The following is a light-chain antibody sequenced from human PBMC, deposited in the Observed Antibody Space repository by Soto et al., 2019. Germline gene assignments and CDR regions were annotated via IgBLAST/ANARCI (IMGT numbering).Light chain of an antibody. CDR2: AAS. V-gene: IGKV1-39*01. Sequence: DIQMTQSPSSLSASVGDRVTIACRASQTISSSLNWYQQKPGKAPNLLIYAASSLQSGVPSRFSGSGSGTDFTLTISSLQPEDFATYYCQQSYSTPETFGQGTKVDIK. CDR3: QQSYSTPET. CDR1: QTISSS. J-gene: IGKJ1*01.